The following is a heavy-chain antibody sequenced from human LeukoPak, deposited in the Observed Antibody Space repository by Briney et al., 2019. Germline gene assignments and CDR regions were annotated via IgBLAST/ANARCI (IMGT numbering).Heavy chain of an antibody. J-gene: IGHJ4*02. Sequence: SETLSLTCAVYGGSFSGYFWSWIRQPPGKGLEWIGETDHSGTTNYNPSLKSRVIISPDTSKSQSSLKVNSVTAADTAVYYCARAYKASPLHNAIDSWGQGTLVTVSS. V-gene: IGHV4-34*01. CDR1: GGSFSGYF. CDR2: TDHSGTT. CDR3: ARAYKASPLHNAIDS. D-gene: IGHD1-14*01.